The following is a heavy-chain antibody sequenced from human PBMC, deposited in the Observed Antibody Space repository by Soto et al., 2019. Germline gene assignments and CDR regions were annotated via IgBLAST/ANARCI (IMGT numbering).Heavy chain of an antibody. CDR3: ARGGIASAGNPREYYFDY. D-gene: IGHD6-13*01. Sequence: SSVKVSCKASGYTFTSYYMHWVRQAPGQGLEWMGIINPSGGSTSYAQKFQGRVTMTRDTSTSTVYMELSSLRSEDTAVYYCARGGIASAGNPREYYFDYWGQGTLVTVSS. CDR1: GYTFTSYY. J-gene: IGHJ4*02. V-gene: IGHV1-46*03. CDR2: INPSGGST.